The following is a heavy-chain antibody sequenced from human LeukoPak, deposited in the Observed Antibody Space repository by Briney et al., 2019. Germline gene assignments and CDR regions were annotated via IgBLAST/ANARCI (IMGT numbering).Heavy chain of an antibody. CDR2: ISSSGGNT. CDR3: ARDRGYTQDY. V-gene: IGHV3-23*01. J-gene: IGHJ4*02. CDR1: GFTFSSYA. D-gene: IGHD5-12*01. Sequence: PSGGSLRLSCAASGFTFSSYAMSWVRQAPGWGLQWVSTISSSGGNTYYADSVKGRFTISRDNSKNTLYLQVNSLRAEDTAVYYCARDRGYTQDYWGQGTLVTVSS.